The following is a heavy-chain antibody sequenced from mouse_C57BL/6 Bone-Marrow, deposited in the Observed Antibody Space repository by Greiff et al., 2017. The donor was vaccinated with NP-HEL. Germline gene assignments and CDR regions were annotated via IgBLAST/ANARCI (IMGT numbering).Heavy chain of an antibody. CDR3: ARYYYGSSSFDY. V-gene: IGHV1-72*01. J-gene: IGHJ2*01. Sequence: VQLQQPGAELVKPGASVKLSCKASGYTFTSYLMHWVKQRPGRGLGWIGRIDPNSGGTKDNEKFKSKATLTVDKPSSTAYMQLNSLTSEDSAVYYCARYYYGSSSFDYWGQGTTLTVSS. CDR1: GYTFTSYL. D-gene: IGHD1-1*01. CDR2: IDPNSGGT.